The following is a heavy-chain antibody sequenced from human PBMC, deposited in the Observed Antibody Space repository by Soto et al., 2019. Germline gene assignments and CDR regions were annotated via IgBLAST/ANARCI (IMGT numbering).Heavy chain of an antibody. CDR2: ISAYTGNT. D-gene: IGHD3-22*01. V-gene: IGHV1-18*01. Sequence: ASVKVSCKAYGYTFRTYGLSWVRQAPGQGLEWMGWISAYTGNTVYTQRFKGRLTLATDTSTGTAYMELRSLRLDDTAVYYCARDFYESSGYYDYWGQGTLVTVSS. CDR1: GYTFRTYG. CDR3: ARDFYESSGYYDY. J-gene: IGHJ4*02.